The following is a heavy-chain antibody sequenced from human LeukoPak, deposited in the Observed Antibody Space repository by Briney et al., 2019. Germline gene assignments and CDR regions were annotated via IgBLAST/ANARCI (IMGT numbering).Heavy chain of an antibody. CDR2: IYPGDSDT. D-gene: IGHD6-19*01. CDR3: ARHRAVAGTPFDY. J-gene: IGHJ4*02. V-gene: IGHV5-51*01. Sequence: GESLKISCKGSGYSFTSYLIGWVRQMPGKGLEWMGIIYPGDSDTRYSPSFQGQVTTSADKSISTAYLQWSSLKASDTAMYYCARHRAVAGTPFDYWGQGTLVTVSS. CDR1: GYSFTSYL.